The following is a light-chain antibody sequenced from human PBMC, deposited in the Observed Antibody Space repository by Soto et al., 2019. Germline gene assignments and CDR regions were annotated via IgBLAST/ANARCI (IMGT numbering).Light chain of an antibody. J-gene: IGKJ4*01. V-gene: IGKV1-39*01. CDR3: QQSYSTPLT. CDR1: QSISSY. Sequence: DIQMTQSPSSLSASVGDRVTITCRARQSISSYLNWYQQKPGTAPKLLIYAASSLQSGVPSRFSGSGSGTDFTLTISSLQPEDFATYYCQQSYSTPLTFGGGTKVEIK. CDR2: AAS.